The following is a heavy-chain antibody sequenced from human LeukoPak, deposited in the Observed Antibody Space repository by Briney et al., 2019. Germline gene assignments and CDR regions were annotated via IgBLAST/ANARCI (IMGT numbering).Heavy chain of an antibody. Sequence: PSVTLSLTCSVSGGSIGTYYWSWIPQPPGKGLEWIRYIYYSGSTDYNPSLKSRVTISIDTSKNQFSLKLNSVTAADTAIYYCARSALDTSGTYYNPQPFLYWGQGILVTVSS. V-gene: IGHV4-59*01. CDR1: GGSIGTYY. CDR3: ARSALDTSGTYYNPQPFLY. CDR2: IYYSGST. J-gene: IGHJ4*02. D-gene: IGHD3-10*01.